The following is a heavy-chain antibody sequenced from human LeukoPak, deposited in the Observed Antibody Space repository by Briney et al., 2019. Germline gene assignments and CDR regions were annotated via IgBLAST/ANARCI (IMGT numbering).Heavy chain of an antibody. D-gene: IGHD5-18*01. V-gene: IGHV3-30*04. CDR3: AKDYSYGSDY. CDR1: GFTFSSYA. J-gene: IGHJ4*02. CDR2: ISYDGSNK. Sequence: GGSLRLSCAASGFTFSSYAMHWVRQAPGKGLEWVAVISYDGSNKYYADSVKGRFTISRDNSKNTPYLQMNSLRAEDKAVYYCAKDYSYGSDYWGQGTLVTVSS.